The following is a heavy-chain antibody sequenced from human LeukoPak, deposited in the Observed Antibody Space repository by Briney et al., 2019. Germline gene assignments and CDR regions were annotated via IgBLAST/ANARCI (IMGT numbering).Heavy chain of an antibody. J-gene: IGHJ4*02. CDR1: GFTFSSYA. V-gene: IGHV3-23*01. Sequence: GGSLRLSCAVSGFTFSSYAMSWVRQAPGKGLEWVSAISNSGDGTYYADSVKGRFTISRDNSRNTLYLQMDSLRAEDTAIYFCAKNAIVVAGTGPFESWGQGTLVTVSS. CDR3: AKNAIVVAGTGPFES. CDR2: ISNSGDGT. D-gene: IGHD6-19*01.